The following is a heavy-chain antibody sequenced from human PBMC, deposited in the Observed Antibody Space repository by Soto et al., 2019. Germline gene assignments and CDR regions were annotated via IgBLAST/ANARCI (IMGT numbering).Heavy chain of an antibody. D-gene: IGHD1-26*01. Sequence: SETLSLTGAVYGGSFSSYYWILIRQPPGKGLEWIGEIFHTGSTNYNPSLKSRVTISVDTSKNQFSLRLSSVTAADTAVYYCAKMRGGSYYFYYYGMDVWGQGTTVTSP. J-gene: IGHJ6*02. CDR1: GGSFSSYY. CDR2: IFHTGST. CDR3: AKMRGGSYYFYYYGMDV. V-gene: IGHV4-34*12.